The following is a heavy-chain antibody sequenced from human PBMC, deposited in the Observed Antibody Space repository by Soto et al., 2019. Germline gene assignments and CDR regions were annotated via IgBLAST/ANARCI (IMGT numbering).Heavy chain of an antibody. V-gene: IGHV3-30*18. Sequence: QVQLVESGGGVVQPGRSLRLSCAASGFTFSSYGMHWVRQAPGKGLEWVAVISYDGSNKYYADSVKGRFTISRDNSKNTLYLQMNSLRAEDTAVYYCAKMGGANCDYLGQGTLVTVSS. J-gene: IGHJ4*02. D-gene: IGHD3-16*01. CDR3: AKMGGANCDY. CDR1: GFTFSSYG. CDR2: ISYDGSNK.